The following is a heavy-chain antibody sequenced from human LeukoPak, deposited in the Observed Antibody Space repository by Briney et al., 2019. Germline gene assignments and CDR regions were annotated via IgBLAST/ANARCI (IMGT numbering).Heavy chain of an antibody. J-gene: IGHJ3*02. CDR1: GFTFSHAW. Sequence: PGGSLRLSCAASGFTFSHAWMSWVRQAPGKGLEWVGRIKSKTNGEKTDYAAPVKGRFTISRDDSKNTLYLQMNSLKTEDTAIYYCTWGGSPDAFDIWGQGTMVTVSS. CDR3: TWGGSPDAFDI. CDR2: IKSKTNGEKT. D-gene: IGHD3-16*01. V-gene: IGHV3-15*01.